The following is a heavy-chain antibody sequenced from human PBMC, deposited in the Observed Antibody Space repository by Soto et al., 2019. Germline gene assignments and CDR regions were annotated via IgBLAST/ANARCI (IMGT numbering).Heavy chain of an antibody. D-gene: IGHD1-26*01. Sequence: GGSLRLSCAASGFTVSSNYMSWVRQAPGKGLEWVSVIYSGGSTYYADSVKGRFTIPRDNSKNTLYLQMNSLRAEDTAVYYCARGSIVGATPFDYWGQGTLVTVSS. CDR2: IYSGGST. CDR3: ARGSIVGATPFDY. V-gene: IGHV3-53*01. CDR1: GFTVSSNY. J-gene: IGHJ4*02.